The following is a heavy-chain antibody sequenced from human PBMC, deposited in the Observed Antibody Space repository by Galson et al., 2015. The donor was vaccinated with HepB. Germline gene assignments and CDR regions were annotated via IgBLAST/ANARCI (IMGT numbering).Heavy chain of an antibody. Sequence: QSGAEVKKPGESLRISCKGSGYSFTSYWISWVRQMPGKGLEWMGRIDPSDSYTNYSPSFQGHVTISADKSISTAYLQWSSLKASDTAMYYCARHGGGQQLVRFYYYYGMDVWGQGTTVTVSS. CDR3: ARHGGGQQLVRFYYYYGMDV. CDR2: IDPSDSYT. V-gene: IGHV5-10-1*01. CDR1: GYSFTSYW. D-gene: IGHD6-13*01. J-gene: IGHJ6*02.